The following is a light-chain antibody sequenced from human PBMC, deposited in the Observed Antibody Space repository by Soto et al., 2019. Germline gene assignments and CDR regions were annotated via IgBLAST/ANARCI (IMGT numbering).Light chain of an antibody. CDR2: VNS. CDR1: SSNIGAGYD. J-gene: IGLJ2*01. Sequence: QSVLTQPPSVSGAPGQRVTISCTGSSSNIGAGYDVHWYQQLPGTAPKLLIYVNSNRPSGVPDRFSGSKSGTSASLAITGLHAEYEADYYCQSYDSRLSAVVFGGGTKLTVL. CDR3: QSYDSRLSAVV. V-gene: IGLV1-40*01.